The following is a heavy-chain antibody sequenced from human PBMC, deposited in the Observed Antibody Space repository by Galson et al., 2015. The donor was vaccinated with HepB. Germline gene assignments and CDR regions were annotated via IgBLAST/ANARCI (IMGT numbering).Heavy chain of an antibody. J-gene: IGHJ6*02. Sequence: SVKVSCKASGYTFTGYYMHWVRQAPGQGLEWMGWINPNSGGTNYAQKFQGRVTMTRDTSISTAYMELSRLRSDDTAVYYCARDRGGGSCYDVWGQGTTVTVSS. CDR3: ARDRGGGSCYDV. CDR1: GYTFTGYY. CDR2: INPNSGGT. D-gene: IGHD2-15*01. V-gene: IGHV1-2*02.